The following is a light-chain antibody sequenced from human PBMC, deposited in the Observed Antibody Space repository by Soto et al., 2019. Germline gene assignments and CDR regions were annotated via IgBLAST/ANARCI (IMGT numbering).Light chain of an antibody. V-gene: IGKV3-20*01. CDR1: QSVSSSY. CDR3: QQYGGSPRT. Sequence: EIVLTQSPGTLSLSPGERATLSCRASQSVSSSYLAWYQQKPGQAPRLLIYGASNRATGIPDRFSGSGSGTDFTLTISRLEPEDFALYYCQQYGGSPRTFGQGTKVDIK. J-gene: IGKJ1*01. CDR2: GAS.